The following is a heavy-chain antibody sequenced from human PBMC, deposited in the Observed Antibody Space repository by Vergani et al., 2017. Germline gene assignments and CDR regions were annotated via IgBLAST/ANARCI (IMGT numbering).Heavy chain of an antibody. J-gene: IGHJ5*02. CDR2: IYHTGSA. CDR1: GYSITSGYY. D-gene: IGHD3-10*01. V-gene: IGHV4-38-2*01. CDR3: VRTVALWFGETKDGGWFDP. Sequence: QVQLLESGPGLLKPSETLSLTCSVSGYSITSGYYWGWIRQPPGRGLEWIGSIYHTGSAYYNPSLKSRVTVSADTSMNQVPLKLNSVTAADTAVHYCVRTVALWFGETKDGGWFDPWGQGTLVTVTS.